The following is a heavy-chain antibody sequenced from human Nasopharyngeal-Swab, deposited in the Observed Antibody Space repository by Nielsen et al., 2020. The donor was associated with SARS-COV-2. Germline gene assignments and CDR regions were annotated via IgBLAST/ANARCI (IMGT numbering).Heavy chain of an antibody. CDR2: ISSSGSTI. CDR3: ARLYYYDSSGYYYDYYYGMDV. J-gene: IGHJ6*02. CDR1: GFTFSSYE. Sequence: GGSLRLSCAASGFTFSSYEMNWVRQAPGKGLEWVSYISSSGSTIYYADSVKGRFTISRDNAKNSLYLQMNSLRAEDTAVYYCARLYYYDSSGYYYDYYYGMDVWGQGTTVTVSS. V-gene: IGHV3-48*03. D-gene: IGHD3-22*01.